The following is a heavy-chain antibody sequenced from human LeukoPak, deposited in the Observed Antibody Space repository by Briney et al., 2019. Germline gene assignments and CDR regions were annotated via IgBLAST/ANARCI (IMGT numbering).Heavy chain of an antibody. J-gene: IGHJ4*02. CDR1: GFTFRSYG. CDR2: VWYDGNNR. Sequence: GGSLRLSCAASGFTFRSYGMHWVGQAPGKGLEWVAIVWYDGNNRYYADSVKGRFTVSRDNSKDTVSLQLNSLRAEDTAVYYCARGSGAAAGAFDYWGQGTLVTVPS. D-gene: IGHD6-13*01. CDR3: ARGSGAAAGAFDY. V-gene: IGHV3-33*01.